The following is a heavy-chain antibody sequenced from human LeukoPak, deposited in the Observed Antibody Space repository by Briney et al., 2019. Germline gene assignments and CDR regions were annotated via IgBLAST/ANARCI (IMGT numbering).Heavy chain of an antibody. CDR1: GFTFSSYA. Sequence: GGSLRLSCAASGFTFSSYAMHWVRQAPGKGLEWVAVISYDGSNKYYADSVKGRFTISRDNSKNTLYLQMNRLRAEDTAVYYCARDGSDWGQGTLVTVSS. CDR3: ARDGSD. CDR2: ISYDGSNK. J-gene: IGHJ4*02. V-gene: IGHV3-30-3*01.